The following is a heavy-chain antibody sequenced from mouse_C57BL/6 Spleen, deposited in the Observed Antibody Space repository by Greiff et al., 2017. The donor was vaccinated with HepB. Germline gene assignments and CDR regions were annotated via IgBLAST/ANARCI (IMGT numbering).Heavy chain of an antibody. Sequence: EVQRVESGAELVRPGASVKLSCTASGFNIKDDYMHWVKQRPEQGLEWIGWIDPENGDTEYASKFQGKATITADTSSNTAYLQLSSLTSEDTAVYYCTTDYYGSSYEGAWFAYWGQGTLVTVSA. J-gene: IGHJ3*01. V-gene: IGHV14-4*01. D-gene: IGHD1-1*01. CDR2: IDPENGDT. CDR3: TTDYYGSSYEGAWFAY. CDR1: GFNIKDDY.